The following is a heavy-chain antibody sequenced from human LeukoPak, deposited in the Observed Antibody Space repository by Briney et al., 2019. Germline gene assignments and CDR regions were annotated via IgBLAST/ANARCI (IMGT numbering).Heavy chain of an antibody. CDR2: INPSGGST. CDR1: GYTFTSYY. CDR3: ARDVNYSGSSIPPCYMDV. V-gene: IGHV1-46*01. D-gene: IGHD1-26*01. J-gene: IGHJ6*03. Sequence: GASVKVSCKASGYTFTSYYMHWVRQAPGQGLEWMGIINPSGGSTSYAQKFQGRVTMTRDMSTSTVYMELSSLRSEDTAVYYCARDVNYSGSSIPPCYMDVWGKGTTVTVSS.